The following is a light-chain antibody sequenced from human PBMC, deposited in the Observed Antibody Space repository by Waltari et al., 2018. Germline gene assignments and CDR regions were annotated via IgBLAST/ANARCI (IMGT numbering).Light chain of an antibody. V-gene: IGKV3-15*01. Sequence: EVVMTQSPATLSLFPGEGATLPCRASQAISSNLAWYQQRPGQAPRLLIFDASTRAPSIPARFSGSGSGTEFTLTIRSLQSEDSAVYYCQQYNRWPPITFGQGTRLEIK. CDR3: QQYNRWPPIT. J-gene: IGKJ5*01. CDR2: DAS. CDR1: QAISSN.